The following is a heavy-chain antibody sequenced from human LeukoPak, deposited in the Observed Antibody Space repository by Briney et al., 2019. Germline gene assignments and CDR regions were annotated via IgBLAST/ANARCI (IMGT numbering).Heavy chain of an antibody. CDR3: AREVRGRTDFDY. J-gene: IGHJ4*02. Sequence: PSETLSLTCAVYDGSFSDYFWSWIRQPPGKGLEWVAEIHRGRTNYNPSLKSRVTISVDTSMNQFSLRLSSVTAADTAVYYCAREVRGRTDFDYWGQGTLVTVSS. D-gene: IGHD3-10*01. CDR1: DGSFSDYF. V-gene: IGHV4-34*01. CDR2: IHRGRT.